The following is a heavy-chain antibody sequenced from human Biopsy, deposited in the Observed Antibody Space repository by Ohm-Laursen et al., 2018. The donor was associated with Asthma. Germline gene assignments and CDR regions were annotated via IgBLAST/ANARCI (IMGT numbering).Heavy chain of an antibody. J-gene: IGHJ4*02. CDR2: ITFDGSTQ. D-gene: IGHD6-13*01. CDR3: SRDTLGYYFDI. Sequence: RPLRLSCAASGTHFGSYNMHWARQAPGKGLERVAVITFDGSTQHYGDSVKGRFTISRDNSKNMLFLQMNSLRAEDTAVYYCSRDTLGYYFDIWGQGTQVTVSS. V-gene: IGHV3-30-3*01. CDR1: GTHFGSYN.